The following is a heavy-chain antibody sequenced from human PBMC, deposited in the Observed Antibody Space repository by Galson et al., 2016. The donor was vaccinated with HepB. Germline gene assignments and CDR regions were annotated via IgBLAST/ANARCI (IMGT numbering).Heavy chain of an antibody. CDR2: ISGRSSYI. V-gene: IGHV3-21*01. CDR1: TFTFSDYS. Sequence: SLRLSCAASTFTFSDYSMNWVRQAPGKGREWVSFISGRSSYIYDTDSVEGRFTVSRDNAKNSLYLQMNSLRAEDTAVYYCARVSPVDYYYYMDVWGRGTTVTVS. J-gene: IGHJ6*03. CDR3: ARVSPVDYYYYMDV.